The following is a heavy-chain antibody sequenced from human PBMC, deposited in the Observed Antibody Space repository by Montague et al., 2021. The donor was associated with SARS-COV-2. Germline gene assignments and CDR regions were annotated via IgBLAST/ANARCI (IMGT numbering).Heavy chain of an antibody. CDR3: ARDDFRWDFDC. V-gene: IGHV4-61*02. J-gene: IGHJ4*02. CDR1: GDSITSDVSY. CDR2: IYTTEST. D-gene: IGHD2/OR15-2a*01. Sequence: TLFLTCTVSGDSITSDVSYWSWIRQPAGKGLEWIGRIYTTESTNYNPSLKSRLTISLDTSKNQFSLKLSSVTAADTAVYYCARDDFRWDFDCWGQGTLVTVSS.